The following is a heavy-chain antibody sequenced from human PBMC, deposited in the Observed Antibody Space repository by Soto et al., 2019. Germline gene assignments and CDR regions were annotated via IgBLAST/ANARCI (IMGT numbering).Heavy chain of an antibody. Sequence: SETLSLTCTVSGGSISSYYLSWIRQRPGKGLEWILYIYYSGSTNYNPSLKSRVTISVDTSKNQFSLKLSSVTAADTAVYYCARIGGGGLDTAMAHGDLSGYYYYGMDVWGQGTTVTVSS. J-gene: IGHJ6*02. V-gene: IGHV4-59*01. D-gene: IGHD5-18*01. CDR2: IYYSGST. CDR3: ARIGGGGLDTAMAHGDLSGYYYYGMDV. CDR1: GGSISSYY.